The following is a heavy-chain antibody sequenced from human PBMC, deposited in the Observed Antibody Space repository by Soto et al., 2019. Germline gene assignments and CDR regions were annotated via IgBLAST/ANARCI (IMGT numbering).Heavy chain of an antibody. CDR2: INHWGSD. CDR3: ARTDIVTTNCFDP. J-gene: IGHJ5*02. CDR1: GESFIGYY. D-gene: IGHD5-12*01. V-gene: IGHV4-34*02. Sequence: QVHLQQWGAGLLKPSETLSLTCAVYGESFIGYYWSWIRQPPGKGLEWFGEINHWGSDNYNPSLKSRVTISVDTSNNQFSLKLSSVTAADTSVYYCARTDIVTTNCFDPWGQGTLVTVSS.